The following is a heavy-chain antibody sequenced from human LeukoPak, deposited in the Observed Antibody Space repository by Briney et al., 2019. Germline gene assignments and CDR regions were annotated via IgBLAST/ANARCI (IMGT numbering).Heavy chain of an antibody. CDR1: GFTFSSYS. CDR3: ARVLGSYAFDI. Sequence: GGSLRLSCAASGFTFSSYSMNWVRQAPGKGLEWVSGISGSGGSTYYADSVKGRFTISRDNAKNTLYLQMNSLRAEDTAVYYCARVLGSYAFDIWGQGTMVTVSS. D-gene: IGHD2-15*01. J-gene: IGHJ3*02. CDR2: ISGSGGST. V-gene: IGHV3-23*01.